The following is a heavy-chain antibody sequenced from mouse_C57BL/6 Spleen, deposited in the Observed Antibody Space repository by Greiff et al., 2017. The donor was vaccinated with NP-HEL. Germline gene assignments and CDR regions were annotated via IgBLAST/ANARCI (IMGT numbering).Heavy chain of an antibody. V-gene: IGHV1-81*01. CDR1: GYTFTSYG. Sequence: VQLQESGAELARPGASVKLSCKASGYTFTSYGISWVKQRTGQGLEWIGEIYPRSGNTYYNQKFKGKATLTADKSSSTAYMELRSLTSEDSAVYFCARPRYDMEDWGKGTSVTVAS. CDR3: ARPRYDMED. CDR2: IYPRSGNT. J-gene: IGHJ4*01.